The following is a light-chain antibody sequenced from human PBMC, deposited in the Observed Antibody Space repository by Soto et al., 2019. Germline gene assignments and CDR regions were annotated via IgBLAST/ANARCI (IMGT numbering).Light chain of an antibody. V-gene: IGKV3-15*01. CDR1: QSVSRN. J-gene: IGKJ1*01. Sequence: ETVMTQSPATLSVSPGERATLSCRASQSVSRNLAWSQQKPGQAPRLLIYGASTRATGIPARFSGSGSGTEFTLTISSLQSEDFAVYYCQQYNNWPLTFGQGTKVEIK. CDR2: GAS. CDR3: QQYNNWPLT.